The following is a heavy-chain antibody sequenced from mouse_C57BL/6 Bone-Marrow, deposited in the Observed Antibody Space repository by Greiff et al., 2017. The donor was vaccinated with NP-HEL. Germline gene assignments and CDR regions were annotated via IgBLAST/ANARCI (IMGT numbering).Heavy chain of an antibody. V-gene: IGHV7-3*01. CDR3: ARSIYYDYADDPFYGMDY. D-gene: IGHD2-4*01. CDR2: IRNKANGYTI. J-gene: IGHJ4*01. CDR1: GFTFTDYY. Sequence: EVQGVESGGGLVQPGGSLSLSCAASGFTFTDYYMSWVRQPPGKALEWVGFIRNKANGYTIEYSASVKGRFTISRDNSQSILYLQMYALRAEDSSTYFCARSIYYDYADDPFYGMDYWGQGTSVTVSS.